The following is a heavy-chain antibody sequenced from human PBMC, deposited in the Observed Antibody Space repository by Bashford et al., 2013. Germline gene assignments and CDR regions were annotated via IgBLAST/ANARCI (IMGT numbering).Heavy chain of an antibody. CDR2: IKVKLDGGTT. V-gene: IGHV3-15*01. D-gene: IGHD3-22*01. J-gene: IGHJ4*02. Sequence: RQAPGKGLEWVGRIKVKLDGGTTDYAAPVKGRFTISRDDSQNTLYLEMNSLTTEDAAVYYCTSEPRYDASGYYYPRRDYWGQGTLVTVSS. CDR3: TSEPRYDASGYYYPRRDY.